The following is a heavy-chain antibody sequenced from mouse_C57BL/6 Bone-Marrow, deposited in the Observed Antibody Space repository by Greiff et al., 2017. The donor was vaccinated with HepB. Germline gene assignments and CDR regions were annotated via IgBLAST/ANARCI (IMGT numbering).Heavy chain of an antibody. V-gene: IGHV5-4*01. CDR1: GFTFSSYA. D-gene: IGHD2-14*01. J-gene: IGHJ4*01. CDR2: ISDGGSYT. Sequence: EVQLVESGGGLVKPGGSLKLSCAASGFTFSSYAMSWVRQTPEKRLEWVATISDGGSYTYYPDNVKGRFTISRDNAKNNLYLQMSHLKSEDTAMYYCARVYGYPYYAMDYWGQGTSVTVSS. CDR3: ARVYGYPYYAMDY.